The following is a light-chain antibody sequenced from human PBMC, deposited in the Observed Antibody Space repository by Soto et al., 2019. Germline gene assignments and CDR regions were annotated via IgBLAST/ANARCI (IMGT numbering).Light chain of an antibody. CDR1: QSIDNW. J-gene: IGKJ4*01. Sequence: DIQMTQSPSTLSASVGDRVTVTCRASQSIDNWLAWYRQKPGKAPKLLIYDASTLQSGVPSSFSGSGSGTEFTLTISSLQPDDFATYYCQQYDSYPVTFGGGTRVEI. CDR3: QQYDSYPVT. CDR2: DAS. V-gene: IGKV1-5*01.